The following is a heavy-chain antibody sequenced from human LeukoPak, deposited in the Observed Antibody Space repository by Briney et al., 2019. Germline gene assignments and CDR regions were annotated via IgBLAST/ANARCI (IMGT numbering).Heavy chain of an antibody. Sequence: PSETLSLTCAVYGGSFSGYYWSWIRQPPGKGLEWIGEINHSGSTNYNPSLKSRVTISVDTSKNQFSLKLSSVTAADTAVYYCARQELTTVGGDAFDIWGQGTMVTVSS. V-gene: IGHV4-34*01. CDR3: ARQELTTVGGDAFDI. J-gene: IGHJ3*02. CDR1: GGSFSGYY. D-gene: IGHD4-11*01. CDR2: INHSGST.